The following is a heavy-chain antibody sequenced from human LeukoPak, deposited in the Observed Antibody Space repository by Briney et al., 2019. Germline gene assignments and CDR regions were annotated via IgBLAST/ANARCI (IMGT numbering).Heavy chain of an antibody. D-gene: IGHD5-24*01. CDR3: ARDFWEMATISSLIDY. CDR1: GFTFSSYA. CDR2: ISYDGSNK. J-gene: IGHJ4*02. Sequence: GGSLRLSCAASGFTFSSYAMHWVRQAPGKGLEWVAVISYDGSNKYYADSVKGRFTISRDNSKNTLYLQMNSLRAEDTAVYYCARDFWEMATISSLIDYWGQGTLVTVSS. V-gene: IGHV3-30-3*01.